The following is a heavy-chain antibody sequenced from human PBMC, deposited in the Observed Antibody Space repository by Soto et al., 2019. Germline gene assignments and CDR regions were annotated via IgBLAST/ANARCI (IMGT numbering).Heavy chain of an antibody. CDR3: ARDSRFYHDAFDI. J-gene: IGHJ3*02. CDR2: ISYDGSNK. D-gene: IGHD2-2*01. V-gene: IGHV3-30-3*01. Sequence: QVQLVESEGGVVQPGRSLRLSCAASEITFSSYAMHWVCQAPGKGLEWVAVISYDGSNKYYADSVKGRFTISRDNSKNTLYLQMNSLRADDTAVYYCARDSRFYHDAFDIWGQGTMVTVSS. CDR1: EITFSSYA.